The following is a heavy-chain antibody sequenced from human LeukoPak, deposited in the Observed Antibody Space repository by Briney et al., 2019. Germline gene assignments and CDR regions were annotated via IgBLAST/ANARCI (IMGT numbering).Heavy chain of an antibody. V-gene: IGHV2-70*11. CDR2: IDWDDDK. J-gene: IGHJ4*02. CDR1: GFSLSTSGMC. CDR3: ARTLSSFGVVTLPYFDY. Sequence: SGPALVKPTQTLTLTCTFSGFSLSTSGMCVSWIRQPPGKALEWLARIDWDDDKYYSTSLKTRLTISKDTSKNQVVLTMTNMDPVDTATYYCARTLSSFGVVTLPYFDYWGQGTLVTVSS. D-gene: IGHD3-3*01.